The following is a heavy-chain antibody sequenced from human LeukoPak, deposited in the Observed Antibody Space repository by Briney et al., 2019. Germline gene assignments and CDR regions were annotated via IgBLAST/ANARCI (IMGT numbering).Heavy chain of an antibody. J-gene: IGHJ4*02. CDR2: INWNGGST. Sequence: PGGSLRLSCAASGFTFDDYGMSWVRQAPGKGLEWVSGINWNGGSTGYADSVKGRFTISRDNAKNSLYLQMNSLRAEDTALYYCARDLLDDSSGYPSPLDYWGQGTLVTVSS. D-gene: IGHD3-22*01. CDR1: GFTFDDYG. V-gene: IGHV3-20*04. CDR3: ARDLLDDSSGYPSPLDY.